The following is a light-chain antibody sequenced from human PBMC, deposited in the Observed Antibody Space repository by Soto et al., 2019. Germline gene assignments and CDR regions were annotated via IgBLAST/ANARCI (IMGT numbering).Light chain of an antibody. CDR1: SSNIGTKY. CDR3: QSYDHSLGGSGV. Sequence: QSVLTQPPSASGTPGQRVTISCSGSSSNIGTKYVCWYQHLPGTAPNLLIYSDSQRPSGVPDRFSGSKSGTSASLAISGLRSEDEGDYFCQSYDHSLGGSGVFGTGTKLTVL. CDR2: SDS. V-gene: IGLV1-47*02. J-gene: IGLJ1*01.